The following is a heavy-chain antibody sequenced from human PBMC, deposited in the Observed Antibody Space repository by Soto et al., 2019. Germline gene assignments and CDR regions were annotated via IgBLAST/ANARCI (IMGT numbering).Heavy chain of an antibody. V-gene: IGHV4-31*03. J-gene: IGHJ4*02. CDR3: VPNPRWELLHSDY. CDR2: IYYSGST. Sequence: SETLSLTCTVSGGSISSVDYYWSWIRQHPGKGLEWIGYIYYSGSTYYNPSLKSRVTISVDTSKNQFSLKLSSVTAADTAVYYCVPNPRWELLHSDYWGQGTLVTVSS. D-gene: IGHD1-26*01. CDR1: GGSISSVDYY.